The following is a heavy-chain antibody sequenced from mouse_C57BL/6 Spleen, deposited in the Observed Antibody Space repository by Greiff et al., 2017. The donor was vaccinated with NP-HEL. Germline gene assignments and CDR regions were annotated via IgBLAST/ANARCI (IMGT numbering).Heavy chain of an antibody. CDR2: ISSGSSTI. CDR3: ARPTAQATWFAY. J-gene: IGHJ3*01. D-gene: IGHD3-2*02. Sequence: EVQLVESGGGLVKPGGSLKLSCAASGFTFSDYGMHWVRQAPEKGLEWVAYISSGSSTIYYADTVKGRFTISRDNAKNTLFLQMTSLRSEDTAMYYCARPTAQATWFAYWGQGTLVTVSA. CDR1: GFTFSDYG. V-gene: IGHV5-17*01.